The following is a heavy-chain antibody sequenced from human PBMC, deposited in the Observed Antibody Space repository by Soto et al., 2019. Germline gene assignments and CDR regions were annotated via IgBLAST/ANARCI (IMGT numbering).Heavy chain of an antibody. CDR3: MDV. V-gene: IGHV3-64D*06. CDR2: ISSDGDRI. J-gene: IGHJ6*02. CDR1: GFTFSSYS. Sequence: GGSLRLSCSASGFTFSSYSMHWVRQSPGKGLQYLSHISSDGDRIYYADSVRGRFTISRDNSNNMLYLQMNSLGPGDSAVYYGMDVWGQGTTVTVSS.